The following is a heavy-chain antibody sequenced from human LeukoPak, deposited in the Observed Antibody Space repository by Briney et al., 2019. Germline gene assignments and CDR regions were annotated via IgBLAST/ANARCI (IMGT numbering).Heavy chain of an antibody. Sequence: GGSLRLSCAASGFTFSDHYIDWVRQAPGKGLEWVGRARNRANGYTTQYAASVKGRFTISRDDSENTVYLQMNSLKTEDTAVYFLARIMRVTYGNYYFDFWGQGTLVTVSS. CDR2: ARNRANGYTT. V-gene: IGHV3-72*01. CDR3: ARIMRVTYGNYYFDF. J-gene: IGHJ4*02. D-gene: IGHD2/OR15-2a*01. CDR1: GFTFSDHY.